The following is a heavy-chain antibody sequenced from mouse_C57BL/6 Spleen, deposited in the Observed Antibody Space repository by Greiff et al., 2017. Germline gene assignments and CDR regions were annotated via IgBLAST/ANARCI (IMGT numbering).Heavy chain of an antibody. J-gene: IGHJ1*03. CDR2: ISSGSSTI. V-gene: IGHV5-17*01. Sequence: DVHLVESGGGLVKPGGSLKLSCAASGFTFSDYGIHWVRQAPEKGLEWVAYISSGSSTIYYADTVKGRFTISRDNAKNTLFLQMTSLRSEDTAMYYCARGTTVVATLYWYFDVWGTGTTVTVSS. CDR1: GFTFSDYG. CDR3: ARGTTVVATLYWYFDV. D-gene: IGHD1-1*01.